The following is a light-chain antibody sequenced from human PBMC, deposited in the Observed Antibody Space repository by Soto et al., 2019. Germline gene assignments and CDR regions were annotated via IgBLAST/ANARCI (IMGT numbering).Light chain of an antibody. J-gene: IGKJ4*01. V-gene: IGKV1-39*01. Sequence: DIQMTQSPSSLSASVGDRVTITCRASQSISSYLNWYQQKPGKAPNLLIYAASTLQSGGPSRFSGSGSGTDFTLTIRSLQPEDFATYYWQQSYTTPLTFGGGTKVEIK. CDR2: AAS. CDR3: QQSYTTPLT. CDR1: QSISSY.